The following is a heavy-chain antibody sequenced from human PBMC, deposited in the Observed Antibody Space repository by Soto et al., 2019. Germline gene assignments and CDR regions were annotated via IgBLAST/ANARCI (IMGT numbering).Heavy chain of an antibody. J-gene: IGHJ5*02. Sequence: QVQLVESGGGVVQPERSLRLSCAASGFTFSTYAMHWVRQAPGKGLEWVAVISYDGSNKYYADSVKGRFTFSRDNSKNKLYQNMHSLKAEDSAVYYYGEEDSIPFETGWFYPCGQETMVT. CDR2: ISYDGSNK. CDR1: GFTFSTYA. V-gene: IGHV3-30-3*01. CDR3: GEEDSIPFETGWFYP. D-gene: IGHD3-22*01.